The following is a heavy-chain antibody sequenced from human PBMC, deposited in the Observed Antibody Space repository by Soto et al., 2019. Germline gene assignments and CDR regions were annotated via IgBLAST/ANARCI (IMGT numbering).Heavy chain of an antibody. V-gene: IGHV3-11*01. Sequence: PGGSLRLSCAASGFTFSDYYMSWIRQAPGKGLEWVSYISSSGSTIYYADSVKGRFTISRDNAKNSLYLQMNSLRAEDTAVYYCARDSIAAAGTHYYYHGMDVWGPGTTVTVSS. CDR3: ARDSIAAAGTHYYYHGMDV. CDR1: GFTFSDYY. D-gene: IGHD6-13*01. CDR2: ISSSGSTI. J-gene: IGHJ6*02.